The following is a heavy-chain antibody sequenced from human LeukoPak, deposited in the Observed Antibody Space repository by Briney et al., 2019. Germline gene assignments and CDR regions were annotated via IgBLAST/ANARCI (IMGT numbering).Heavy chain of an antibody. Sequence: PGGSLRLSCAASEFSVGSNYMTWVRQAPGKGLEWVSLIYSGGSTYYADSVKGRFTIPRDNSKNTLYLQMNSLRAEDTAVYYCANGGFYDSSGYWGQGTLVTVSS. CDR3: ANGGFYDSSGY. CDR2: IYSGGST. V-gene: IGHV3-53*01. CDR1: EFSVGSNY. J-gene: IGHJ4*02. D-gene: IGHD3-22*01.